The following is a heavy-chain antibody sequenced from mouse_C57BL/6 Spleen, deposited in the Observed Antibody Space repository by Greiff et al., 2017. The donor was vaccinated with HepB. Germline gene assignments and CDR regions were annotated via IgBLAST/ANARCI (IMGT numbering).Heavy chain of an antibody. J-gene: IGHJ3*01. D-gene: IGHD1-1*01. Sequence: EVQLQESGGGLVKPGGSLKLSCAASGFTFSDYGMHWVRQAPEKGLEWVAYISSGSSTIYYADTVKGRFTISRDNAKNTLFLQMTSLRSEDTAMYYCARTGGSSPFAYWGQGTLVTVSA. V-gene: IGHV5-17*01. CDR1: GFTFSDYG. CDR2: ISSGSSTI. CDR3: ARTGGSSPFAY.